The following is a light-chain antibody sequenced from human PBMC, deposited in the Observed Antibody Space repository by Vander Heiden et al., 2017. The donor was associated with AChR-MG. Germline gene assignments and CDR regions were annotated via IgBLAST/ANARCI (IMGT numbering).Light chain of an antibody. CDR1: QSLLHSNGYNY. CDR3: MQDLQTSA. J-gene: IGKJ3*01. V-gene: IGKV2-28*01. Sequence: DIVMTQSPLSLPVTPGEPASISCRSSQSLLHSNGYNYLDWYLQKPGQSPQLLIYLGSNRASGVPDRFSGSGSGTDFTLKISRVEAEDVGVYYCMQDLQTSAFGHGTKVDIK. CDR2: LGS.